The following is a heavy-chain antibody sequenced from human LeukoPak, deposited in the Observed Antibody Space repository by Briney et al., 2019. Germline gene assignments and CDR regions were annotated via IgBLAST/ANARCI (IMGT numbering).Heavy chain of an antibody. J-gene: IGHJ4*02. Sequence: PGGSLRLSCAASGFTFSSYWMTWVRQAPTKGLEWVASIKEDGTEKFYVDSVKGRFTIPRDNAKNSLYLQIDSLRAEDTAVYYCARDQFSGYYDYWGQGTLVTVSS. CDR3: ARDQFSGYYDY. D-gene: IGHD3-22*01. CDR2: IKEDGTEK. CDR1: GFTFSSYW. V-gene: IGHV3-7*01.